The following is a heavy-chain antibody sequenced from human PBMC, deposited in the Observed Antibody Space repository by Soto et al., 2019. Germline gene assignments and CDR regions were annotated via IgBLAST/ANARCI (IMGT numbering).Heavy chain of an antibody. CDR3: AKDGALLWFGELSPLTNFDY. J-gene: IGHJ4*02. Sequence: GGSLRLSCAASGFTFSSYAMSWVRQAPGKGLEWVSAISGSGGSTYYADSVKGRFTISRDNSKNTLYLQMNSLRAEDTAVYYCAKDGALLWFGELSPLTNFDYWGQGTLVTVSS. CDR2: ISGSGGST. CDR1: GFTFSSYA. V-gene: IGHV3-23*01. D-gene: IGHD3-10*01.